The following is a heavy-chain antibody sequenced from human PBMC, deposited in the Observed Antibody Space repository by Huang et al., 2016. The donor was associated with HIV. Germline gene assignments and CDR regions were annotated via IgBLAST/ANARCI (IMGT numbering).Heavy chain of an antibody. CDR3: ARRFSSSSGYFDY. Sequence: VQLVQSGAEVKKPGESLKISCKGSGYSFSSYWIAWVRQMPGKGREWMGIIFPAVSDSTYSPSFAGQVTISADKSIGTAYLQWISLKASYTAMYYCARRFSSSSGYFDYWGQGSLVTVSS. V-gene: IGHV5-51*01. D-gene: IGHD6-6*01. CDR1: GYSFSSYW. CDR2: IFPAVSDS. J-gene: IGHJ4*02.